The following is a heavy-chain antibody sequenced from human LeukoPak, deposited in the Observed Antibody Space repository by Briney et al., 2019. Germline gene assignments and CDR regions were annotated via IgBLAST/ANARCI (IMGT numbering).Heavy chain of an antibody. CDR1: GGSISSYY. V-gene: IGHV4-59*01. CDR2: IYYSGST. Sequence: PSETLSLTCTVSGGSISSYYWRWLRQPPGKGLEWIGYIYYSGSTNYNPSLKSRVTISVDTSKNQFSLKLSSVTAADTAVYYCARDLRRRGFDYWGQGTLVTVSS. D-gene: IGHD3-10*01. CDR3: ARDLRRRGFDY. J-gene: IGHJ4*02.